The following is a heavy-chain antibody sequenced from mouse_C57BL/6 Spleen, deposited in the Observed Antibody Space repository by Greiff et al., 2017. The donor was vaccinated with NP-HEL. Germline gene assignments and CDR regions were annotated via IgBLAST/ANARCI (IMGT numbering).Heavy chain of an antibody. J-gene: IGHJ4*01. CDR2: IYPGSGST. Sequence: QVQLQQPGAELVKPGASVKMSCKASGYTFTSYWITWVKQRPGQGLEWIGDIYPGSGSTNYNEKFKSKATLTVDTSSSTAYMQLSSLTSEDSAVYYCARLGGSSGYGPLAMDYWGQGTSVTVSS. D-gene: IGHD3-2*02. CDR3: ARLGGSSGYGPLAMDY. CDR1: GYTFTSYW. V-gene: IGHV1-55*01.